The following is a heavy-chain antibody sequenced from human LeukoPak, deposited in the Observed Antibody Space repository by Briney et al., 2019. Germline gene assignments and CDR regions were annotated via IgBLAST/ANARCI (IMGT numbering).Heavy chain of an antibody. V-gene: IGHV4-34*01. CDR3: ARRRYGFDY. CDR1: GFTFSDHY. Sequence: PGGSLRLSCAASGFTFSDHYMSWIRQPPGKGLEWIGEINHSGSTNYNPSLKSRVTISVDTSKNQFSLKLSSVTAADTAVYYCARRRYGFDYWGQGTLVTVSS. J-gene: IGHJ4*02. CDR2: INHSGST. D-gene: IGHD1-1*01.